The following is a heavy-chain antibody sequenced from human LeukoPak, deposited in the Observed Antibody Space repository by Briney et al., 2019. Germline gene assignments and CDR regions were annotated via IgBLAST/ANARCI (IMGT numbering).Heavy chain of an antibody. CDR1: GYSFTSYW. CDR3: ARHLHMGDDPFDY. V-gene: IGHV5-10-1*01. J-gene: IGHJ4*02. CDR2: IDPSDSYT. D-gene: IGHD2-21*02. Sequence: GESPKISCKGSGYSFTSYWISWVRQMPGKGLEWMGRIDPSDSYTNYSPSFQGHVTISADKSISTAYLQWSSLKASDTAMYYCARHLHMGDDPFDYWGQGTLVTVSS.